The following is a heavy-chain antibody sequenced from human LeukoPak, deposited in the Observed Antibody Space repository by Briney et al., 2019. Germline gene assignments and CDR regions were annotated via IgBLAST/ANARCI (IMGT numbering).Heavy chain of an antibody. CDR2: IYYSGST. Sequence: PSESLSLTCTASGVSISSSSYYWGWLRQPPGKGREWNGSIYYSGSTYYNPSLNGRVTISVDTSKNQFSLTLSFVIAAATAAYYCARRGRFDAFDIWGQGTMVTVSS. D-gene: IGHD1-26*01. V-gene: IGHV4-39*01. CDR3: ARRGRFDAFDI. J-gene: IGHJ3*02. CDR1: GVSISSSSYY.